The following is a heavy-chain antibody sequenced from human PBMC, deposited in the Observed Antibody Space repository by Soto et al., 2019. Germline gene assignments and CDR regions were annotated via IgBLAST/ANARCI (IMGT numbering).Heavy chain of an antibody. Sequence: LKISCKGSGYSFTSYWIIWVRQMPLKGLEWMGRIDPSDSYTNYSPPFQGHVTISADKSISTSYLQWSSLKASDTAMYYCARRQLTPGYYYGMDVWGQGTTVTVSS. J-gene: IGHJ6*02. V-gene: IGHV5-10-1*01. CDR3: ARRQLTPGYYYGMDV. CDR2: IDPSDSYT. D-gene: IGHD6-6*01. CDR1: GYSFTSYW.